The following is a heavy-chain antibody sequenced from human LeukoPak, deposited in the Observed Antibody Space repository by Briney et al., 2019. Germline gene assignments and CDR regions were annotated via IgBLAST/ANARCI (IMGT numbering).Heavy chain of an antibody. D-gene: IGHD5-24*01. V-gene: IGHV4-39*07. CDR1: GGSISSSSYY. CDR3: ARQVEMAEVDY. CDR2: IYYSGST. J-gene: IGHJ4*02. Sequence: SETLSLTCTVSGGSISSSSYYWGWIRQPPGKGLEWIGSIYYSGSTYYNPSLKSRVTISVDTSKNQFSLKLSSVTAADTAVYYCARQVEMAEVDYWGQGTLVTVSS.